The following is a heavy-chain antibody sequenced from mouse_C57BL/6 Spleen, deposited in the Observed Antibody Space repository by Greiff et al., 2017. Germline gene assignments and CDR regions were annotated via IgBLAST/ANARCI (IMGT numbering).Heavy chain of an antibody. CDR1: GYTFTSYW. Sequence: QVQLQQPGAELVRPGTSVKLSCKASGYTFTSYWMHWVKQRPGQGLEWIGVIDPSDSYTNYNQKFKGKATLTVDTSSSTAYMQLSSLTSEDSAVYYCGNSAYWGQGTLVTVSA. CDR3: GNSAY. V-gene: IGHV1-59*01. D-gene: IGHD2-1*01. J-gene: IGHJ3*01. CDR2: IDPSDSYT.